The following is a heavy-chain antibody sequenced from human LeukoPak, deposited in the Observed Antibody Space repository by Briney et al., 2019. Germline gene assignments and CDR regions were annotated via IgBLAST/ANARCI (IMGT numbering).Heavy chain of an antibody. CDR1: GGSISSYY. CDR2: IYYSRST. CDR3: ARHWETSSWYVDY. J-gene: IGHJ4*02. D-gene: IGHD6-13*01. V-gene: IGHV4-59*08. Sequence: PSETLSLTCTVSGGSISSYYWSWIRQPPGKGLEWIGYIYYSRSTNYNPSLKSRVTISVDTSKNQLSLKLSSVTAADTAVYYCARHWETSSWYVDYWGQGTLVTVSS.